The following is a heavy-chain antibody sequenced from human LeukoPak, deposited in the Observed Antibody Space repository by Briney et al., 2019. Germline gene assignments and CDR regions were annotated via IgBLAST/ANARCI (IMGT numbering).Heavy chain of an antibody. Sequence: ASVKVSCKASGYTFTGYYMHWVRQAPGQGLEWMGWINPNSGGTNYAQKFQGMVTMTRDTSISTAYMELSRLRSDDTAVYYCNLWFGESRILSWGQGTLVTVSS. CDR2: INPNSGGT. CDR3: NLWFGESRILS. D-gene: IGHD3-10*01. J-gene: IGHJ4*02. V-gene: IGHV1-2*02. CDR1: GYTFTGYY.